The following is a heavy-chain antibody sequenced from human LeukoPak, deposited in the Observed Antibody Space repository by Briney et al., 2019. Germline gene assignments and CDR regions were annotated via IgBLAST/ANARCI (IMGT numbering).Heavy chain of an antibody. CDR2: IIPILGIA. CDR1: GGTFSSYA. CDR3: ARGGDVLLWFGEPDKRTGTSFDS. V-gene: IGHV1-69*04. Sequence: GASVKVSCKASGGTFSSYAISWVRQAPGQGLEWMGRIIPILGIANYAQKFQGRVTITADKSTSTAYMELSSLRSEDTAVYYCARGGDVLLWFGEPDKRTGTSFDSWGQGTLVTVSS. D-gene: IGHD3-10*01. J-gene: IGHJ4*02.